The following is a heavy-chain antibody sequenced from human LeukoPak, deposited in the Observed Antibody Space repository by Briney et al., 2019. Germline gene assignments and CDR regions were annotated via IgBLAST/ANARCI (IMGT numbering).Heavy chain of an antibody. CDR2: IIPIFGTA. V-gene: IGHV1-69*05. J-gene: IGHJ5*02. CDR1: GGTFSSYA. CDR3: ARDRTGTTSRRWFDP. D-gene: IGHD1-1*01. Sequence: SVEVSCKASGGTFSSYAISWMRQAPGQGLEWMGRIIPIFGTANYAQKFQGRVTITTDESTSTAYMELSSLRSEDTAVYYCARDRTGTTSRRWFDPWGQGTLVTVSS.